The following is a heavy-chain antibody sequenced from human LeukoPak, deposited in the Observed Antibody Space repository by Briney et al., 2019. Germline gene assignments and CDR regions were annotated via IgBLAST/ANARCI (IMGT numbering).Heavy chain of an antibody. Sequence: GASVKVSCKASGYTFTIYGISWVRQAPGQGLERMGWISAYNGNTNYAQKLQGRGTMTTDTSTSTAYMELRSLRSDDTAVYYCARIGGCSSTSCYVGDWFDPWGQGTLVTVSS. CDR2: ISAYNGNT. V-gene: IGHV1-18*01. CDR3: ARIGGCSSTSCYVGDWFDP. D-gene: IGHD2-2*01. CDR1: GYTFTIYG. J-gene: IGHJ5*02.